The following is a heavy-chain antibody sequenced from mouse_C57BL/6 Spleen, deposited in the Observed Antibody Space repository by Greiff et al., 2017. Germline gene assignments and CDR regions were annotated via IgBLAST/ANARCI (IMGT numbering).Heavy chain of an antibody. CDR3: VRGQLGSFAY. J-gene: IGHJ3*01. CDR1: GFTFNTYA. V-gene: IGHV10-3*01. CDR2: LRSKSSNYAT. D-gene: IGHD4-1*02. Sequence: EVLLVESGGGLVQPKGSLKLSCAASGFTFNTYAMHWVRQAPGKGLEWVARLRSKSSNYATYYADSVKDRFTISRDDSQSMLYLQMNNLKTEDTAMYDCVRGQLGSFAYWGQGTLVTVSA.